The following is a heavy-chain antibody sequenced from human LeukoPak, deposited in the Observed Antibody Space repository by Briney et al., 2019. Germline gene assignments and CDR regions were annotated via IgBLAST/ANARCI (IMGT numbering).Heavy chain of an antibody. CDR1: GFTVSSNY. D-gene: IGHD6-19*01. V-gene: IGHV3-53*01. CDR3: SKDSVGVAGPDY. CDR2: LYSGGIT. J-gene: IGHJ4*02. Sequence: RAGGSLRLSCAASGFTVSSNYMSWVRQAPGKGLEWVSVLYSGGITYYADSVKGRFTISRDNSKNTLYLQMNSLRAEDTAVYYCSKDSVGVAGPDYWGQGTLVTVSS.